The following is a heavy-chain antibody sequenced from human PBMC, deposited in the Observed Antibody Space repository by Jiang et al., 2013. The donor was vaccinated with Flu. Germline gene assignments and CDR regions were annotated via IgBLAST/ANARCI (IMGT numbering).Heavy chain of an antibody. V-gene: IGHV4-59*01. J-gene: IGHJ6*02. D-gene: IGHD4-23*01. Sequence: SGSGLVKPSETLSLTCTVSGGSISSYYWSWIRQPPGKGLEWIGYIYYSGSTNYNPSLKSRVTISVDTSKNQFSLKLSSVTAADTAVYYCARSGGNSGFYYYGMDVWGQGTTVTVSS. CDR1: GGSISSYY. CDR2: IYYSGST. CDR3: ARSGGNSGFYYYGMDV.